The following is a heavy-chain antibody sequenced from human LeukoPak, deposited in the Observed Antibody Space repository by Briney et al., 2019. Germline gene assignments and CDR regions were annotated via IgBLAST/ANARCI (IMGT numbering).Heavy chain of an antibody. CDR1: GYSFTSYW. V-gene: IGHV5-51*01. Sequence: GGSLKISFKGSGYSFTSYWIGWGRPMPGKGLGWMGIIYPGDSDTRYSPSFQGQVTISADKSISTAYLQWSSLKASDTAMYYCARRGNDGCSSTSCFMGFDPWGQGTLVTVSS. CDR3: ARRGNDGCSSTSCFMGFDP. J-gene: IGHJ5*02. D-gene: IGHD2-2*01. CDR2: IYPGDSDT.